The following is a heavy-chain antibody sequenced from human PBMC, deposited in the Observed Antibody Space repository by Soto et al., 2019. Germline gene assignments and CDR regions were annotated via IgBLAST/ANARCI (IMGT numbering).Heavy chain of an antibody. CDR2: ISAHNGNT. CDR1: GYTFTSYG. Sequence: QVQLVQSGAEVKKPGASVKVSCKASGYTFTSYGISWVRQAPGQGLEWMGWISAHNGNTNYAQKLQGRVTMTTETSTSTAYMELRSLRSDVTAVYYCARDKGVRNILTGYPGVYWGQGTLVTVSS. V-gene: IGHV1-18*01. J-gene: IGHJ4*02. CDR3: ARDKGVRNILTGYPGVY. D-gene: IGHD3-9*01.